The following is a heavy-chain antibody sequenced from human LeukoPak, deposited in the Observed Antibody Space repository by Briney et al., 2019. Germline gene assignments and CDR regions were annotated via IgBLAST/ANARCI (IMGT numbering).Heavy chain of an antibody. D-gene: IGHD2-2*03. J-gene: IGHJ3*02. CDR3: ARDLDIVVVPAAVLEDAFDI. V-gene: IGHV3-21*01. Sequence: GGSLRLSCTASGFTFSSYSLNWVRQAPGKGLEWVSSVSTGSNYIYYADSVKGRFTISRDNDKNSLYLQMNSLRAEDTAVYYCARDLDIVVVPAAVLEDAFDIWGQGTMVTVSS. CDR1: GFTFSSYS. CDR2: VSTGSNYI.